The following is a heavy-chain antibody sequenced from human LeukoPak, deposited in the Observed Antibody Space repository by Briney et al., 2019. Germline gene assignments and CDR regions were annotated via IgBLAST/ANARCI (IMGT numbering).Heavy chain of an antibody. V-gene: IGHV1-2*02. CDR2: INPNSGGT. D-gene: IGHD3-3*01. CDR3: ARDCGITIFGVVTPDY. CDR1: GYTFTGYY. Sequence: ASVKVSCKASGYTFTGYYMHWVRQAPGQGLEWMGWINPNSGGTNYAQKFQGRVTMTRDTSISTAYMELSRLRSDDTAVYYCARDCGITIFGVVTPDYWGRGTLVTVSS. J-gene: IGHJ4*02.